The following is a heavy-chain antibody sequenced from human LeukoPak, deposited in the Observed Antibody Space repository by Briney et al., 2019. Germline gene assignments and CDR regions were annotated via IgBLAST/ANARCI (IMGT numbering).Heavy chain of an antibody. CDR3: ARDEGSIVGATTGFDY. CDR2: IYHSGST. CDR1: GGSISSYH. Sequence: SETLSLTCSVSGGSISSYHWSWIRQPPGKGLEWIGSIYHSGSTYYNPSLKSRVTISVDTSKNQFSLKLSSVTAADTAVYYCARDEGSIVGATTGFDYWGQGTLVTVSS. V-gene: IGHV4-38-2*02. D-gene: IGHD1-26*01. J-gene: IGHJ4*02.